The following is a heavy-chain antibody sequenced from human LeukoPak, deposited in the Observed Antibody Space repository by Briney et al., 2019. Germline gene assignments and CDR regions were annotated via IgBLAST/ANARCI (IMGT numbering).Heavy chain of an antibody. D-gene: IGHD3-16*01. CDR2: MNPNSGST. Sequence: GASVKVSCKASGYTFTVHDINWVRQAPGQGLAWMGWMNPNSGSTGYTQKFQGRVTMTRDTSLSTAYMELSSLRPDDTAVYYCARSQAGGGVWFDLWGQGTLVTVSS. CDR3: ARSQAGGGVWFDL. V-gene: IGHV1-8*01. CDR1: GYTFTVHD. J-gene: IGHJ5*02.